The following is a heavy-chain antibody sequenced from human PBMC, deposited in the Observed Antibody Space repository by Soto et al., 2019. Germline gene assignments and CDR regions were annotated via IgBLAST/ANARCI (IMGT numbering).Heavy chain of an antibody. CDR3: ARGTKKGQLDP. V-gene: IGHV1-3*01. Sequence: SVKVSCKASGYTFTRYTMNWVRQAPGQRREWMGWINPDNGNTKSSQKFQDRVIITRATSASTAYRDRSSLRSEDTAVYYGARGTKKGQLDPWGHGTRDTVPS. CDR2: INPDNGNT. D-gene: IGHD2-8*01. CDR1: GYTFTRYT. J-gene: IGHJ5*02.